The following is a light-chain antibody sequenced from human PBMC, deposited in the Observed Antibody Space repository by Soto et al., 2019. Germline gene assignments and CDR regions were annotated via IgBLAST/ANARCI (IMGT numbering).Light chain of an antibody. CDR3: QQCNSWPPAYT. CDR2: GAS. CDR1: QSVSSN. J-gene: IGKJ2*01. V-gene: IGKV3-15*01. Sequence: EIVMTQSPATLSVSPGERATLSCRASQSVSSNLAWYQQKPGQTPRLLIYGASTRATGVPARFSGSGSGTEFTLTISSLQSEDFAVHYCQQCNSWPPAYTFGQGTKLEIK.